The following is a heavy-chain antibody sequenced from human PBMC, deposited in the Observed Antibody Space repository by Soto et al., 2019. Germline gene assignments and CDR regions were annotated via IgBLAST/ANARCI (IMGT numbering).Heavy chain of an antibody. J-gene: IGHJ4*02. CDR3: ARLNGERIFDY. CDR2: IYYSGST. D-gene: IGHD4-17*01. V-gene: IGHV4-59*08. CDR1: GGSISSYY. Sequence: PXXTLSLTCTVSGGSISSYYWIWIRQPPGKGLEWIGYIYYSGSTNYNPSLKSRVTISVDTSKNQFSLRLSYVTAADTAVYYCARLNGERIFDYWGQGTLVTVSS.